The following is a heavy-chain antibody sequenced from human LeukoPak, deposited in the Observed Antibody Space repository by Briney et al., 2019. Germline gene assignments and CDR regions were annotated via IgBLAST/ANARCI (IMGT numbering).Heavy chain of an antibody. CDR3: ARDRQSGYSISYYYYGMDV. CDR1: GGSISSGGYY. Sequence: SQTLSPTCTVSGGSISSGGYYWSWIRQHPGKGLEWIGYIYYSGSTYYNPSLKSRVTISVDTSKNQFSLKLSSVTAADTAVYYCARDRQSGYSISYYYYGMDVWGQGTTVTVSS. D-gene: IGHD3-3*01. V-gene: IGHV4-31*03. CDR2: IYYSGST. J-gene: IGHJ6*02.